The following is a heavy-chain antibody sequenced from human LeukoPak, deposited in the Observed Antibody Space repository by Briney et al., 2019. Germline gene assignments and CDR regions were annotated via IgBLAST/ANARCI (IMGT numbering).Heavy chain of an antibody. D-gene: IGHD5-18*01. V-gene: IGHV1-2*02. Sequence: ASVKVSCKASGYTFTAYYMHWVRQAPGQGLEWMGWINPNSGGTNYAQKFQGRVTMTRDTSISTAYMELSRLKYGDTAVYYCARDDSFQFDSWGQGTLVTVSS. J-gene: IGHJ4*02. CDR1: GYTFTAYY. CDR2: INPNSGGT. CDR3: ARDDSFQFDS.